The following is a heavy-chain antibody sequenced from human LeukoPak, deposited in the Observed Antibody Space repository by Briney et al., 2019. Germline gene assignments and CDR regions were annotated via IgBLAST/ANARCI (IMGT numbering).Heavy chain of an antibody. Sequence: GGSLRLSCAASGFTVSSNYMSWVRQAPGKGLEWVSVIYSGGSTYYADSVKGRFTISRDNSKNTLYLQMNSLRAEDTAVYYCAKGYSSGWYGAFDYWGQGTLVTVSS. J-gene: IGHJ4*02. CDR2: IYSGGST. CDR3: AKGYSSGWYGAFDY. CDR1: GFTVSSNY. V-gene: IGHV3-53*05. D-gene: IGHD6-19*01.